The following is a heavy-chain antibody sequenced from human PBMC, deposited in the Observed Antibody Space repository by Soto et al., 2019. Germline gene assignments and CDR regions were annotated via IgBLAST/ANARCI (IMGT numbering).Heavy chain of an antibody. CDR1: GFIFDTFD. V-gene: IGHV3-23*01. J-gene: IGHJ4*02. D-gene: IGHD6-19*01. CDR2: IIGHNGRT. CDR3: TKGAWLYDV. Sequence: EVQLLGSGGGLVQPGGSLRLSCAASGFIFDTFDMSWVRQAPGKGLEWVSAIIGHNGRTYYADSVTGRFTISKDNSNKTLYMQRNSLRVEDTAIYYCTKGAWLYDVCGQGVLVTVSS.